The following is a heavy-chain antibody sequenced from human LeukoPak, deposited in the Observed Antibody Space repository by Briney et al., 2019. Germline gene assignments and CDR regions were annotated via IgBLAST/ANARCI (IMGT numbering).Heavy chain of an antibody. Sequence: GESLKISCMGSGYPFTSSWLGWVRQIPGKGLEWMGIIYPGGSDTRYSPSFQGQVTISADKSISTAYLQWSSLTASDTAMYYCAWGNSNDRFDQWGQGTLVTVSS. CDR1: GYPFTSSW. CDR3: AWGNSNDRFDQ. D-gene: IGHD1-1*01. J-gene: IGHJ4*02. V-gene: IGHV5-51*01. CDR2: IYPGGSDT.